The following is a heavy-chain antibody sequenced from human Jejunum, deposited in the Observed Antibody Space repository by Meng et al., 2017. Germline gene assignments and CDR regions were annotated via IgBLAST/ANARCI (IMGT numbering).Heavy chain of an antibody. CDR2: IFAGDYDT. D-gene: IGHD5-24*01. CDR3: ARTGKDGQNIFYFDN. CDR1: GYSFTNYW. J-gene: IGHJ4*02. V-gene: IGHV5-51*01. Sequence: ESLKISCQGSGYSFTNYWVAWVRQRPGKGLGWIGIIFAGDYDTRYSPSFQGQVTISLDKSNSTDYLQWSSLEASDAAMYFCARTGKDGQNIFYFDNWGQGTLVTVSS.